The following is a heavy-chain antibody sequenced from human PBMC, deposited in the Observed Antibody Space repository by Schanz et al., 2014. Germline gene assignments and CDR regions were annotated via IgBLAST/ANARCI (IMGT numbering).Heavy chain of an antibody. CDR2: IGRRGQVI. CDR1: GFPFSYYT. D-gene: IGHD3-16*01. J-gene: IGHJ3*02. V-gene: IGHV3-21*01. Sequence: VESGGGLDKPGGSLRLSCAVSGFPFSYYTMNWVRQAPGKGPEWVACIGRRGQVIYYADSMEGRFTISRDNAQNSLFLQMNSLRVEDTAVYYCARSYHDDDDYTRALDMWGQGTMVTVSS. CDR3: ARSYHDDDDYTRALDM.